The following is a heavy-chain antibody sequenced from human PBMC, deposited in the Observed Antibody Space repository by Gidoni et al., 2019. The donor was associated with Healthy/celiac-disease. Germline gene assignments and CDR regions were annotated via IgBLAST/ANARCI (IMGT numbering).Heavy chain of an antibody. CDR2: INHSGSN. V-gene: IGHV4-34*01. CDR1: GGSFSGYY. Sequence: QVQLQQWGAGLLKPSETLSLTCAVFGGSFSGYYWSWIRQPPGKGLEWIGEINHSGSNNYNPSLKSRVTISVDTSKNQFSLKLSSVTAADTAVYYCARGAGIVVPGRFDYWGQGTLVTVSS. J-gene: IGHJ4*02. D-gene: IGHD2-2*01. CDR3: ARGAGIVVPGRFDY.